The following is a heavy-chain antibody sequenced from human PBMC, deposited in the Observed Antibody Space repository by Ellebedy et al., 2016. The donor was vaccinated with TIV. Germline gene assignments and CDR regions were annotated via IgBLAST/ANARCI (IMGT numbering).Heavy chain of an antibody. CDR3: ATDARGWSYDFDS. D-gene: IGHD3-10*01. CDR1: GVSMSSFY. V-gene: IGHV4-4*07. J-gene: IGHJ4*01. Sequence: MPSETLSLTCTVSGVSMSSFYCSWIRQSAEKGLEWIGRIHSDGSSNYKSSLKSRVTILVDTSRRQFSLRVKSVPAADTAIYYYATDARGWSYDFDSWGHGSPVTVTS. CDR2: IHSDGSS.